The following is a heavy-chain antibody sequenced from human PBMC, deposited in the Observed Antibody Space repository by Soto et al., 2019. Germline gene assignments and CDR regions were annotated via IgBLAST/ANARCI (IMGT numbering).Heavy chain of an antibody. CDR3: ARQDPYTELGSKVIYYCNGMDV. CDR1: GYSFTSYW. CDR2: IDPSDSYT. Sequence: PGESLKISCKGSGYSFTSYWISWVRQMPGKGLEWMGRIDPSDSYTNYSPSFQGHVTISADKSIRTAYLQSSSLKAWDTAMYYCARQDPYTELGSKVIYYCNGMDVWGQGTTVTVSS. J-gene: IGHJ6*02. V-gene: IGHV5-10-1*01. D-gene: IGHD5-18*01.